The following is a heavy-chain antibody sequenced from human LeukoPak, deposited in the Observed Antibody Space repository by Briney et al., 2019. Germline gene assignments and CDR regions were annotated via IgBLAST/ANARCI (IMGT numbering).Heavy chain of an antibody. J-gene: IGHJ4*02. V-gene: IGHV4-39*07. CDR2: IYYSGST. D-gene: IGHD1-1*01. CDR1: GGSISSSSYY. CDR3: ARGGRRYNWNDVDYFDY. Sequence: SETLSLTCTVSGGSISSSSYYWGWIRQPPGKGLAWIGSIYYSGSTYYNPSLKSRVTISVDTSKNQFSLKLSSVTAADTAVYYCARGGRRYNWNDVDYFDYWGQGTLVTVSS.